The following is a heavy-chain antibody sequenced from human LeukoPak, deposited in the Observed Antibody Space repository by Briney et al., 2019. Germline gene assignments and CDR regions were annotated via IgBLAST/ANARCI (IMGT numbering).Heavy chain of an antibody. V-gene: IGHV4-59*11. Sequence: PSETLSLTCTVSGGSISSHYWSWIRQPPGKGLEWIGYIYYSGSTNYNPSLKSRVTISVDTSKNQFSLKLSSVTAADTAVYYCARGERWLQYLGYWGQGTLVTVSS. CDR1: GGSISSHY. J-gene: IGHJ4*02. D-gene: IGHD5-24*01. CDR3: ARGERWLQYLGY. CDR2: IYYSGST.